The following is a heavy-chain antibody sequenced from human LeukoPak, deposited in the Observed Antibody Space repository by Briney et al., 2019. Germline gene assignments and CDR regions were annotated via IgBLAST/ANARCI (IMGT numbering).Heavy chain of an antibody. CDR2: ISSSGSST. V-gene: IGHV3-11*01. D-gene: IGHD1-26*01. CDR3: ARDRGGSYDFDY. J-gene: IGHJ4*02. CDR1: GFTFSSYY. Sequence: PGGSLRLSCAASGFTFSSYYMSWVRQAPGKGLEWVSYISSSGSSTFYTDSVKGRFTISRDNAKNSLYLQMNSLRAEDTAVYYCARDRGGSYDFDYWGQGTLVTVSS.